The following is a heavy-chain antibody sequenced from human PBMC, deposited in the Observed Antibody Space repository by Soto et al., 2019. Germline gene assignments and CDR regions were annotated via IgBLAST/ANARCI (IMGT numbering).Heavy chain of an antibody. CDR2: IKSKSDGATT. CDR1: GFTFSNAL. Sequence: PGGSLRLSCAASGFTFSNALMTWVRPAPGKGLEWVGRIKSKSDGATTDYAAPVRGRFIISRDDSQNTLYLQMNSLNTEDTAVYYCTAGLTIFGVVIDPWGQGTLVTVSS. CDR3: TAGLTIFGVVIDP. V-gene: IGHV3-15*01. D-gene: IGHD3-3*01. J-gene: IGHJ5*02.